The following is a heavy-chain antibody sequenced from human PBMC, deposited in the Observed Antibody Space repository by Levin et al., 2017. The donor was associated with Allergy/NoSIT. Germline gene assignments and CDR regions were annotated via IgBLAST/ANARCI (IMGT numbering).Heavy chain of an antibody. Sequence: PGESLKISCKASGFTFTAYYMHWVRQAPGQGLEWMGWINPNSGGTNYAQKFQGRVTMTRDTSISTAYMELSGLRYDDTAVYFCARVETTVTTPFDYWGQGTLVTVSS. CDR3: ARVETTVTTPFDY. D-gene: IGHD4-17*01. J-gene: IGHJ4*02. CDR2: INPNSGGT. V-gene: IGHV1-2*02. CDR1: GFTFTAYY.